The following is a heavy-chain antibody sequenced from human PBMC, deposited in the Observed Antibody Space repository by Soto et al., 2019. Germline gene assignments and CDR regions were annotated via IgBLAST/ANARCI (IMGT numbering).Heavy chain of an antibody. CDR1: GGSISSYC. CDR3: ARAVRNRSWFDP. J-gene: IGHJ5*02. V-gene: IGHV4-59*01. CDR2: IYYSGST. Sequence: PSETLSLTCTVSGGSISSYCWSCIRQPPGKGLEWIGYIYYSGSTNYNPSLKSRVTISVDTSKNQFSLKLSSVTAADTAVYYCARAVRNRSWFDPWGQGTLVTVSS. D-gene: IGHD3-10*01.